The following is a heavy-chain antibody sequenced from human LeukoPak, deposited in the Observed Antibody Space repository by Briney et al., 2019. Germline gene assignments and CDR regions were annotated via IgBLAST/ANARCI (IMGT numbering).Heavy chain of an antibody. CDR2: IIPIFGTA. D-gene: IGHD4-23*01. J-gene: IGHJ6*03. V-gene: IGHV1-69*13. CDR1: GGTFSSYA. Sequence: SVKVSCKASGGTFSSYATSWVRQAPGQGLEWMGGIIPIFGTANYAQTFQGRVTITADESTSTAYMELSSLRSEDTAVYYCARGNSPRDYYYYYMDVWGKGTTVTVSS. CDR3: ARGNSPRDYYYYYMDV.